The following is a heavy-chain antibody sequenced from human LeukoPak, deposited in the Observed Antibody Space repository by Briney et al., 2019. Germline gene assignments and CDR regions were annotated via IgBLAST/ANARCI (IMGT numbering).Heavy chain of an antibody. CDR1: GGSFSDYY. Sequence: PSETLSPTCSVYGGSFSDYYWTWIRQPPGKGLEWIAEIDHSGTTNYNPSLKSRVTISVDKSKNQFSLKLSSVTAADTAVYYCASSTNSGSGSYYHDYWGQGTLVTVSS. J-gene: IGHJ4*02. CDR3: ASSTNSGSGSYYHDY. V-gene: IGHV4-34*01. D-gene: IGHD3-10*01. CDR2: IDHSGTT.